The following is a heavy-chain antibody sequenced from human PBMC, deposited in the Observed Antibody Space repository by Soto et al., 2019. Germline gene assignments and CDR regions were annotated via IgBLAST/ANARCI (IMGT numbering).Heavy chain of an antibody. CDR3: ARYSPRTTAFGPFNYYPMAV. J-gene: IGHJ6*02. V-gene: IGHV4-59*01. CDR1: GGSIRGNY. Sequence: PGALGVTWSGSGGSIRGNYWNWSRQPPGKGLEWIGYIFYNGITSYSPSLKSRVSISLYTSKNQRSLNLSSVTAADTAVYYCARYSPRTTAFGPFNYYPMAVWCPGPKVT. D-gene: IGHD3-3*01. CDR2: IFYNGIT.